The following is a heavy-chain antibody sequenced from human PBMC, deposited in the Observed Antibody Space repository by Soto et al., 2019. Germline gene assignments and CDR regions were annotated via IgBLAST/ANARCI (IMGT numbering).Heavy chain of an antibody. V-gene: IGHV1-69*13. CDR2: IIPIFGTA. CDR1: GGTFSSYA. D-gene: IGHD2-2*01. J-gene: IGHJ6*02. Sequence: ASVKVSCKASGGTFSSYAISWVRQAPGQGLEWMGGIIPIFGTANYAQKFQGRVTITADESTSTAYMELSSLRSEDTAVYYCAREGFIVVVPAAVRGDYYGMDVWGQGTTVTVSS. CDR3: AREGFIVVVPAAVRGDYYGMDV.